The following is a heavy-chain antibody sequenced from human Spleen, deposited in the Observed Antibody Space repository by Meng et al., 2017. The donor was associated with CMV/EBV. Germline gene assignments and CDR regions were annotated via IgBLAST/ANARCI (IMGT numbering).Heavy chain of an antibody. CDR2: MNPNSGNT. J-gene: IGHJ3*02. D-gene: IGHD3-10*01. V-gene: IGHV1-8*01. Sequence: ASVKVSCKASGYTFTSYDINWVRQATGQVLEWMGWMNPNSGNTGYAQKFQGRVTMIRNTSISTAYMELNSLKSEDTAVYYCARGKGKNAFDIWGQGTRVTVSS. CDR3: ARGKGKNAFDI. CDR1: GYTFTSYD.